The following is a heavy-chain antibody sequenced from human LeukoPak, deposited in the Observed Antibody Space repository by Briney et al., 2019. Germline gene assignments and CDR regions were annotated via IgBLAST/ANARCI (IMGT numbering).Heavy chain of an antibody. CDR3: ARSGWKYHTPHFDY. CDR2: IYYSGST. V-gene: IGHV4-59*01. CDR1: GGSISSYY. Sequence: SETLSLTCTVSGGSISSYYWSWIRQPPGKGLEWIGYIYYSGSTNYNPSLKSRVTISVDTSKNQFSLKLSSVIAADTAVYYCARSGWKYHTPHFDYWGQGTLVTVSS. D-gene: IGHD3-10*01. J-gene: IGHJ4*02.